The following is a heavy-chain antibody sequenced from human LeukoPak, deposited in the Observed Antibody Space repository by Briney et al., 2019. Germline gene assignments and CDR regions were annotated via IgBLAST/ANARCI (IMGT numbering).Heavy chain of an antibody. CDR1: GFTFDDHG. CDR2: IKWDGDRT. J-gene: IGHJ4*02. Sequence: GGSLRLSCAASGFTFDDHGMSWVRHPPGKGLEWVSDIKWDGDRTRYADSVKGRFTISRDNAKNSVYLQMNSLRAEDTVLYYCARGSGSSWYFYFDYWGQGTLVTVSS. CDR3: ARGSGSSWYFYFDY. V-gene: IGHV3-20*04. D-gene: IGHD6-13*01.